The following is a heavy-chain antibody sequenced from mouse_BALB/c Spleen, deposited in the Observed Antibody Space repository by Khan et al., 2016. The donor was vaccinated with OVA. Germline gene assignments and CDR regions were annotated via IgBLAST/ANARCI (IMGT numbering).Heavy chain of an antibody. D-gene: IGHD1-1*01. J-gene: IGHJ3*01. CDR3: TRGGYGGFAS. Sequence: QVQLQQSGAELVKPGASVKLSCKASGYTFTSYYMYRVKQRPGQGLEWIGDINPSNGHTYFNEKFKNKATLTVDKSSSTTYMQLSSLTSEDSAVYYCTRGGYGGFASWGQGTLVTVSA. V-gene: IGHV1S81*02. CDR2: INPSNGHT. CDR1: GYTFTSYY.